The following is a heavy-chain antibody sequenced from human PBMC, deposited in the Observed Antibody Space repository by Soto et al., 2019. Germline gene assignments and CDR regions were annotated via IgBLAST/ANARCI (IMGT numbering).Heavy chain of an antibody. V-gene: IGHV2-5*01. CDR3: AHSADAAGSKYYYHYGMAV. CDR1: GFSLSTSGVG. CDR2: IYWNDDK. D-gene: IGHD6-13*01. Sequence: GSGPTLVNPTQTLTLTCTFSGFSLSTSGVGVGWIRQPPGKALEWLALIYWNDDKRYSPSLKSRLTITKDTSKNQVVLTMTNMDPVDTATYYCAHSADAAGSKYYYHYGMAVWGQGTTVTVSS. J-gene: IGHJ6*02.